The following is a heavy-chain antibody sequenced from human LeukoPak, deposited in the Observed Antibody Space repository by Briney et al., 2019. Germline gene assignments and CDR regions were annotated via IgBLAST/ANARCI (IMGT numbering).Heavy chain of an antibody. CDR1: GFTFSSYW. CDR3: ARGGAGEAAADNWFDP. D-gene: IGHD6-13*01. J-gene: IGHJ5*02. CDR2: INSDGSST. V-gene: IGHV3-74*01. Sequence: GGSLRLSCAASGFTFSSYWMHWVRQAPGRGLVWVSRINSDGSSTNYADSVKGRFTVSRDHAKSTLYLQMNSLRADDTAVYYCARGGAGEAAADNWFDPWGQGTLVTVSS.